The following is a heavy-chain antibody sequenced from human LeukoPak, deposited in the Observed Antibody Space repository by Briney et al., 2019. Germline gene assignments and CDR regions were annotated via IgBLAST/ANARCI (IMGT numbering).Heavy chain of an antibody. V-gene: IGHV3-21*01. D-gene: IGHD6-6*01. Sequence: GGSLRLSCAASGFTFSSYRMSWVRQAPGKGLEWVSSISSSSSYIYYADSVKGRFTISRDNAKNSLYLQMNSLRAEDTAVYYCARVVAARRDFDYWGQGTLVTVSS. CDR2: ISSSSSYI. CDR1: GFTFSSYR. CDR3: ARVVAARRDFDY. J-gene: IGHJ4*02.